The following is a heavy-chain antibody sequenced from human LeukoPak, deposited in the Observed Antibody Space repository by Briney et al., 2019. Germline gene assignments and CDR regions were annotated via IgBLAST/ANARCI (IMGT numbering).Heavy chain of an antibody. CDR3: ARGPRLYCSGGSCFHYFQH. J-gene: IGHJ1*01. V-gene: IGHV4-34*01. Sequence: SETLSLTCAVYGGSFSGYYWSWIRQPPGKGLEWIGEINHSGSTNYNPSLKSRVTISVDTFKNQFSLKLSSVTAADTAVYYCARGPRLYCSGGSCFHYFQHWGQGTLVTVSS. CDR2: INHSGST. D-gene: IGHD2-15*01. CDR1: GGSFSGYY.